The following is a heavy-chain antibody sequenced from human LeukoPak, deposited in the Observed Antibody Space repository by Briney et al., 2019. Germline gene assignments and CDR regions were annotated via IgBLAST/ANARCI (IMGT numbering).Heavy chain of an antibody. V-gene: IGHV3-30*04. CDR3: ARGGYNWNDVPFDY. Sequence: GGSLRLSCAASGFTFSSYAMHWVRQAPGKGLEWVAVISYDGSNKYYADSVKGRFTISRDNSKNTLYLQMNSLRAEDTAVYYCARGGYNWNDVPFDYWGQGTLVTVSS. CDR1: GFTFSSYA. D-gene: IGHD1-20*01. CDR2: ISYDGSNK. J-gene: IGHJ4*02.